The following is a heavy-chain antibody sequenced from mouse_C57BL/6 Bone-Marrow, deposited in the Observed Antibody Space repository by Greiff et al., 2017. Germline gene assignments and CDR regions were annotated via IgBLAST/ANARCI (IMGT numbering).Heavy chain of an antibody. CDR2: ISDGGSYT. CDR3: ARDNDWYFDV. Sequence: DVKLVESGGGLVKPGGSLKLSCAASGFTFSSYAMSWVRQTPEKRLEWVATISDGGSYTYYPDNVKGRFTISRDNAKNNLYLQMSHLKSEDTAMYYCARDNDWYFDVWGTGTTVTVSS. J-gene: IGHJ1*03. CDR1: GFTFSSYA. V-gene: IGHV5-4*01.